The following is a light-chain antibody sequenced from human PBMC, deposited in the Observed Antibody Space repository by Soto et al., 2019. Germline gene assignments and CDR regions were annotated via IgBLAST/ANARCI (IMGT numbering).Light chain of an antibody. CDR2: GAS. Sequence: EIVLTQSPGPLVLSPGDRATLSCRASQSISSNLAWYQQKPGQAPRLLIYGASTRATGIPARFSGSGSGTEFTLTISSLQSEDFAVYYCQQYNNWPRTFGQGTKVDIK. CDR3: QQYNNWPRT. V-gene: IGKV3-15*01. J-gene: IGKJ1*01. CDR1: QSISSN.